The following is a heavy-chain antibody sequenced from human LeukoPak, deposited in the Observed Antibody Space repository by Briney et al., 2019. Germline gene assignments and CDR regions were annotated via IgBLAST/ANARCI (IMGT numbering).Heavy chain of an antibody. CDR3: ARSPHILTGENFDY. V-gene: IGHV1-2*02. D-gene: IGHD3-9*01. Sequence: PGASVKVSCKASGYTFTGYYMHWVRQAPGQGLEWMGWINPNHGDTNYAQKFQDRVSMTRDTSISTAYMHLSRLRSADTAVYYCARSPHILTGENFDYWGQGTLLTVSS. CDR1: GYTFTGYY. CDR2: INPNHGDT. J-gene: IGHJ4*02.